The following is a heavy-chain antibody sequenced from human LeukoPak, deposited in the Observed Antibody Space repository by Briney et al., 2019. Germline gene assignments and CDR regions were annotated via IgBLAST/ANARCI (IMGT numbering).Heavy chain of an antibody. D-gene: IGHD6-13*01. J-gene: IGHJ1*01. CDR3: ARAIIAAASAEYFQH. CDR2: INHSGST. CDR1: GGSFSGYY. Sequence: SETLSLTCAVYGGSFSGYYWSWIRQPPGKGLEWIGEINHSGSTNYNPSLKSRVTISVDTSKSQFSLKLSSVTAADTAVYYCARAIIAAASAEYFQHWGQGTLVTVSS. V-gene: IGHV4-34*01.